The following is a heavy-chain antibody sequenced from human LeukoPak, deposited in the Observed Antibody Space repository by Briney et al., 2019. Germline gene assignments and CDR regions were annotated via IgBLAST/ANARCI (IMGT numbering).Heavy chain of an antibody. CDR1: GYSISSGYY. D-gene: IGHD3-10*01. Sequence: KPSETLSLTCSVSGYSISSGYYWGWIRQPPGKGLEWIGSIYHSGSTYYNPSLKSRVTISVDTSKNQFSLKLSSVTAADTAVYYCARCMVRGVNAPVDYWGQGTLVTVSS. CDR3: ARCMVRGVNAPVDY. CDR2: IYHSGST. V-gene: IGHV4-38-2*02. J-gene: IGHJ4*02.